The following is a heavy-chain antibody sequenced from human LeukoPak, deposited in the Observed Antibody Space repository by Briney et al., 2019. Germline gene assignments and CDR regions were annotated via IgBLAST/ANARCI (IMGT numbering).Heavy chain of an antibody. Sequence: SETLSLTCAVYGGSFSGYYWSWIRQPPGKGLEWIGEINHSGSTNYNPSLKSRVTISVDTSKNQFSLKLSSVTAADTAVYYCAIREAAAGLFDYWGQGTLVTVSS. CDR1: GGSFSGYY. V-gene: IGHV4-34*01. CDR3: AIREAAAGLFDY. J-gene: IGHJ4*02. D-gene: IGHD6-13*01. CDR2: INHSGST.